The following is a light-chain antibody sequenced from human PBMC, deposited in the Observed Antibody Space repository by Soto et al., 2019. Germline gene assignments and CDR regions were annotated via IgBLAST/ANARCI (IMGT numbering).Light chain of an antibody. J-gene: IGKJ4*01. Sequence: ERVMMQSPATLSVSPGVRSTLSCMAIQSISDTLAWYQQKPGQAPRLLIHGASTRAPGFPARSSGSGSGTDFTLTISRLEPEDFAVYYCQQYVSSPLTFGGGTKVDIK. CDR3: QQYVSSPLT. V-gene: IGKV3D-15*02. CDR2: GAS. CDR1: QSISDT.